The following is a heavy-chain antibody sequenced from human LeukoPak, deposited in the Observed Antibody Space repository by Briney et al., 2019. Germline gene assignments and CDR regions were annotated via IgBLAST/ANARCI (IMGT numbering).Heavy chain of an antibody. Sequence: ASVKVSCKASGYTFTGYYMHWVRQAPGQGLEWMGWINPNSGGTNYAQKFQGRATMTRDTSISTAYMELSRLRSDDTAVYYCARSRGGYCSGGSCYSRGSVYAFDIWGQGTMVTVSS. V-gene: IGHV1-2*02. CDR3: ARSRGGYCSGGSCYSRGSVYAFDI. CDR1: GYTFTGYY. D-gene: IGHD2-15*01. CDR2: INPNSGGT. J-gene: IGHJ3*02.